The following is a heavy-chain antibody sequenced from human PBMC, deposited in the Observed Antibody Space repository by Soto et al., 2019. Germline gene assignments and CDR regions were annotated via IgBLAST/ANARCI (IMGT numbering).Heavy chain of an antibody. Sequence: GGSLRLSCVVSVFPFGANAMSWVRQAPGKGLEWVSGLSNTGRRTSYADSVKGRFNISRDNSENTVYLQMNSLRVEDTAVYFCARTFDFWDRYSPLDYWGQGTLVTVSS. CDR2: LSNTGRRT. CDR3: ARTFDFWDRYSPLDY. V-gene: IGHV3-23*01. D-gene: IGHD3-3*01. CDR1: VFPFGANA. J-gene: IGHJ4*02.